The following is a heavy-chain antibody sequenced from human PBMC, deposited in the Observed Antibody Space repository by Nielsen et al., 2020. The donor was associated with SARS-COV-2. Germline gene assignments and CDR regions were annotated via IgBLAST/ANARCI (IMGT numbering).Heavy chain of an antibody. CDR3: AREDMFRGVMGSYGLDV. D-gene: IGHD3-10*01. CDR2: ISGYSGNT. J-gene: IGHJ6*02. CDR1: GYTFRSYG. Sequence: ASVKVSCKASGYTFRSYGINWVRQAPGQGLEWMGWISGYSGNTNYAERLQGRVTMTTDTSTSTAYLELRSLRSDDTAVYYCAREDMFRGVMGSYGLDVWGQGTTVTVSS. V-gene: IGHV1-18*01.